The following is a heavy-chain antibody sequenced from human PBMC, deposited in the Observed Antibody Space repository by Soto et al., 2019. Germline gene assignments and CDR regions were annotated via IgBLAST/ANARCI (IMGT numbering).Heavy chain of an antibody. CDR1: GFTVSRNY. V-gene: IGHV3-53*01. Sequence: GGSLRLSCAASGFTVSRNYMNGVRQAPGKGLEWVSVIYSGGSTNYADSVKGRFTISRDNSKNTLYLQMSSLRAEDTAVYYCVREVDYRFDYWGLGTLVTVSS. J-gene: IGHJ4*02. CDR3: VREVDYRFDY. D-gene: IGHD4-4*01. CDR2: IYSGGST.